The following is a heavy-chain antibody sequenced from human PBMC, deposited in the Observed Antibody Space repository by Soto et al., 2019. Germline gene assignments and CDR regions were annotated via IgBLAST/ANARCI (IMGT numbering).Heavy chain of an antibody. CDR3: AASIFYYGMDV. Sequence: PGESLKISCKGSGYNFTLYWIGWVRQMPGKGLEWMGSIYPGDSDTKYNPSFQGQVTISADKSITTTYLQWSSLKASDTAIYYCAASIFYYGMDVWGQGTTVTVSS. CDR2: IYPGDSDT. J-gene: IGHJ6*02. V-gene: IGHV5-51*01. CDR1: GYNFTLYW.